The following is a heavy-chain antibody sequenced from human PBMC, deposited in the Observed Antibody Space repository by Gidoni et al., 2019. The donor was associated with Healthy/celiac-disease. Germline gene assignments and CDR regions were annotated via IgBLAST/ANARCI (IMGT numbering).Heavy chain of an antibody. CDR2: ISYDGSNK. CDR1: GFTFCSYA. Sequence: QVQLVESGGGVVQPGRSLRLSCAASGFTFCSYAMHWVRQAPGKGLEWVAVISYDGSNKYYADSVKGRFTISRDNSKNTLYLQMNSLRAEDTAVYYCARDNKPYDFYYYYYGMDVWGQGTTVTVSS. CDR3: ARDNKPYDFYYYYYGMDV. D-gene: IGHD3-3*01. J-gene: IGHJ6*02. V-gene: IGHV3-30-3*01.